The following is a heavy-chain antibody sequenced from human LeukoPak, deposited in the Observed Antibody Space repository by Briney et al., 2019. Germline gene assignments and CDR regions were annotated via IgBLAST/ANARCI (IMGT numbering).Heavy chain of an antibody. CDR2: ITSNSNGATA. V-gene: IGHV3-49*04. J-gene: IGHJ4*02. CDR3: SFATSGWKATLDY. CDR1: GITFRNSA. Sequence: GGSLRLSCTASGITFRNSAINWVRQAPGKGLEWVGFITSNSNGATAGYATSVKGRFSISRDDSTSIAYLQMNSLKSEDTGVYYCSFATSGWKATLDYWGRGSPVTVSS. D-gene: IGHD6-19*01.